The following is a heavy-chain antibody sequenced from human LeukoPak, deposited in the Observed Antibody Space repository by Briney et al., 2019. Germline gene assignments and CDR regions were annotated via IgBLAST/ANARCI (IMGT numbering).Heavy chain of an antibody. CDR1: GFTFSSYA. CDR2: ISYDGSNK. J-gene: IGHJ3*02. Sequence: PGGSLRLSCAASGFTFSSYAMHWVRQAPGKGLEWVAVISYDGSNKYYADSVKGRFTISRDNSKNTLYLQMSGLRAEDTAVYYCARDGKSWYYDFWSGGAFDIWGQGTMVTVSS. D-gene: IGHD3-3*01. CDR3: ARDGKSWYYDFWSGGAFDI. V-gene: IGHV3-30-3*01.